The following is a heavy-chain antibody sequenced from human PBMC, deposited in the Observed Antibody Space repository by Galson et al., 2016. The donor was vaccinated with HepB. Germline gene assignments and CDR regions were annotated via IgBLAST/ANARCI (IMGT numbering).Heavy chain of an antibody. CDR1: GFRVSGNY. CDR2: IYSGGRT. J-gene: IGHJ4*02. D-gene: IGHD4-17*01. V-gene: IGHV3-53*01. CDR3: AKAYGVDSYHFND. Sequence: RLSCAASGFRVSGNYMNWVRQAPGKGLEWVSIIYSGGRTYYADSVKGRFTISRDNSKNTVYLQMDRLRAEDTAVYYCAKAYGVDSYHFNDWGQGTLVIVSS.